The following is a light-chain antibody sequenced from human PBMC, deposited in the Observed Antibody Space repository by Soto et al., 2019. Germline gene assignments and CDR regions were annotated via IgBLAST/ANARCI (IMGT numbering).Light chain of an antibody. V-gene: IGLV2-14*01. CDR2: EVS. CDR3: SSYTGSSTPV. Sequence: QSALTQPASVSGSPGQSITISCTGTSSDVGGYNYVSWYQHHPGKAPKLMIYEVSNRPSGVSNRFSGSKSGNTASLTISGLQAEDEADYYCSSYTGSSTPVFGGGTKADRP. J-gene: IGLJ3*02. CDR1: SSDVGGYNY.